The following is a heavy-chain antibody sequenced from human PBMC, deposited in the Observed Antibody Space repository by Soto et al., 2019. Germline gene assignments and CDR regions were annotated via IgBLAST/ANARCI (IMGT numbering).Heavy chain of an antibody. V-gene: IGHV4-31*03. D-gene: IGHD3-10*01. CDR3: ARSVKFRGVIISNYIDY. CDR2: IYYSGST. Sequence: SETLSLTCTVSGGSISSGGYYWSWIRQHPGKGLEWIGYIYYSGSTYYNPSLKSRVTISVDTSKNQFSLKLSSVTAADTAVYYCARSVKFRGVIISNYIDYWGQGTLVTVSS. J-gene: IGHJ4*02. CDR1: GGSISSGGYY.